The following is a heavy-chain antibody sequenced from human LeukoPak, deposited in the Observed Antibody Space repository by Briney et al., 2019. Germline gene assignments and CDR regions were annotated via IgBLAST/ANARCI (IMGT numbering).Heavy chain of an antibody. CDR1: GFTFSRYS. CDR2: ISSRSTNI. V-gene: IGHV3-21*01. D-gene: IGHD6-19*01. CDR3: ARDAQWLVPEGYFYYMEV. Sequence: NPGGSLRLSCAGSGFTFSRYSMNWFRQAPGKGLERVSSISSRSTNIFYADSVKGRFTISRDNAKNSLYLQMNSLGAEDTAVYYCARDAQWLVPEGYFYYMEVWGKGTTVTVSS. J-gene: IGHJ6*03.